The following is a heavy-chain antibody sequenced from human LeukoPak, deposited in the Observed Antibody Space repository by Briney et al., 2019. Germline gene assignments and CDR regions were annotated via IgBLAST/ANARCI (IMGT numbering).Heavy chain of an antibody. CDR2: ISHSGST. Sequence: PSETLSLTCAVYGGSFSGYYWSWIRQPPGKGLEWIGEISHSGSTYYNPSLKSRVTISVDTSKNQFSLKLSSLTAADTAVYYCAKDAFPSGPWDFDYWGQGTLVTVSS. CDR1: GGSFSGYY. D-gene: IGHD6-19*01. V-gene: IGHV4-34*01. J-gene: IGHJ4*02. CDR3: AKDAFPSGPWDFDY.